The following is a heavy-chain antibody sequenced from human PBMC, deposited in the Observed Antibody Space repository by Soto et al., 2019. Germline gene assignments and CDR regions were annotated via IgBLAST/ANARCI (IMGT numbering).Heavy chain of an antibody. CDR2: ISGSGGST. V-gene: IGHV3-23*01. CDR1: GFTFSSYA. Sequence: GGSLRLSSAASGFTFSSYAMSWVRQAPGKGLEWVSAISGSGGSTYYADSVKGRFTISRDNSKNTLYLQMNSLRAEDTAVYYCAKVGVAATVYFDYWGQGTLVTVSS. J-gene: IGHJ4*02. CDR3: AKVGVAATVYFDY. D-gene: IGHD6-19*01.